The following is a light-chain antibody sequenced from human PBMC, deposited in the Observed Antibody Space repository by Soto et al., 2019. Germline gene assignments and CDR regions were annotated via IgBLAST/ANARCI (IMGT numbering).Light chain of an antibody. CDR2: AAS. V-gene: IGKV3-20*01. CDR3: QQYAGSPIT. J-gene: IGKJ5*01. CDR1: QSVSSNH. Sequence: DIVLTQSPGTLSLSPGERATLSCRASQSVSSNHLAWYQQKPGQAPRLLIYAASNRATGIPDRFSGSGSGTDFTLTISSLEPEDFAVYSCQQYAGSPITFGQGTRLEIK.